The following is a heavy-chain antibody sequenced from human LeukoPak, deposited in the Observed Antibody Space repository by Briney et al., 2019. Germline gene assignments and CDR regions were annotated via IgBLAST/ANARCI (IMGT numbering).Heavy chain of an antibody. J-gene: IGHJ4*02. Sequence: PGGSLRLSCAASGFTFDDYAMHWVRQAPGKGLEWVSGISWNSGSIGYADSVKSRFTISRDNAKNSLYLQMNSLRAEDTALYYCAKDVKLWFGEFFFDYWGQGTLVTVSS. CDR2: ISWNSGSI. CDR1: GFTFDDYA. D-gene: IGHD3-10*01. CDR3: AKDVKLWFGEFFFDY. V-gene: IGHV3-9*01.